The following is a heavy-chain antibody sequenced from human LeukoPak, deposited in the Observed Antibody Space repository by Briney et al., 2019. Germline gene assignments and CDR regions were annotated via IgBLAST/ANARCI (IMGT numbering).Heavy chain of an antibody. CDR1: GYTFTGYY. CDR3: AREIVSLGSDY. CDR2: INPNSGGT. V-gene: IGHV1-2*02. Sequence: GASVKVSCKASGYTFTGYYMHWVRQAPAQGREWMGWINPNSGGTNYAQKFQGRVTMTRDTSISTAYMELSRLRSDDTAVYYCAREIVSLGSDYWGQGTLVTVSS. J-gene: IGHJ4*02. D-gene: IGHD2/OR15-2a*01.